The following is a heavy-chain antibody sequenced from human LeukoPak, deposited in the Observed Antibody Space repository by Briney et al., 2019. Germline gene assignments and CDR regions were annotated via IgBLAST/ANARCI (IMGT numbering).Heavy chain of an antibody. CDR1: GYTFTSYG. CDR3: ARDQSPGIYCTNGVCYPGDY. Sequence: ASVKVSCKASGYTFTSYGISWVRQAPGQGLEWMGWISAYNGNTNYAQKLQGRVTMTTDTSTSTAYMELRSLRSDDTAVYYCARDQSPGIYCTNGVCYPGDYWRQGTLVTVSS. CDR2: ISAYNGNT. J-gene: IGHJ4*02. D-gene: IGHD2-8*01. V-gene: IGHV1-18*01.